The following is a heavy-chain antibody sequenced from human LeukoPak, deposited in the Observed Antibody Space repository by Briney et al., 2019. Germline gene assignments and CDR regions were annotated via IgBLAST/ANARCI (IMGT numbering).Heavy chain of an antibody. CDR1: GFGFSNIA. D-gene: IGHD3-22*01. CDR3: AKSAYYDASGYYREYYFDY. V-gene: IGHV3-23*01. J-gene: IGHJ4*02. CDR2: ISGRGGST. Sequence: PGGSLSLPCVSSGFGFSNIAMSWAGKAPGKGWEWVSSISGRGGSTHYADSVKGRFTISRDKTKNTLYLQMNSLRAEDTAVYYCAKSAYYDASGYYREYYFDYWGQGTLVTVSS.